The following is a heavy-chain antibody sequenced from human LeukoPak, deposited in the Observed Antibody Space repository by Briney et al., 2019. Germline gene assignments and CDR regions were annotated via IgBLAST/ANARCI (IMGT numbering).Heavy chain of an antibody. CDR1: GCTFTSYD. CDR3: ARTDYDSSGVYYYYYGMDV. D-gene: IGHD3-22*01. V-gene: IGHV1-8*01. Sequence: ASVKVSCKASGCTFTSYDINWVRQATGQGLEWMGWMNPNSGNTGYAQKFQGRVTMTRNTSISTAYMELSSLRSEDTAVYYCARTDYDSSGVYYYYYGMDVWGQGTTVTVSS. CDR2: MNPNSGNT. J-gene: IGHJ6*02.